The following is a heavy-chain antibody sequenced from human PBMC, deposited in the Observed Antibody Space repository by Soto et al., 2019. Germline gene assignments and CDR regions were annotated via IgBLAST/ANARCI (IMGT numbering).Heavy chain of an antibody. CDR2: INHSGST. V-gene: IGHV4-34*01. J-gene: IGHJ4*02. CDR3: ARDKITGPFDY. CDR1: GGSVSVYD. Sequence: SDTLSLTCAVYGGSVSVYDGSWIRQPPGKGLELIGEINHSGSTNYNPSLKSRVTISVDTSKNQFSLKLSSVTAGDTAVYYCARDKITGPFDYWGQGTLVTVSS. D-gene: IGHD2-8*02.